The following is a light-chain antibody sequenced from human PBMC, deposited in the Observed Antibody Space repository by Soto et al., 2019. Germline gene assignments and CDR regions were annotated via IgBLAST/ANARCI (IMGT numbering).Light chain of an antibody. V-gene: IGLV2-14*01. CDR3: TSYRGSSTLVV. Sequence: QSVLTQPASVSGSPGQSITISCTGTSSDVGGYNSVSWYQQHPGKAPKLMIYEVTNRPSGVSDRFSGSKSGNTASLTISGLQPEDEADYYCTSYRGSSTLVVIGGGTKLTVL. CDR2: EVT. CDR1: SSDVGGYNS. J-gene: IGLJ3*02.